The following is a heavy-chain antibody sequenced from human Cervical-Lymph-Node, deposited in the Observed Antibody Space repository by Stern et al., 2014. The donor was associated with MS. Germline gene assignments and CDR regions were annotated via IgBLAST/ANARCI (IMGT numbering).Heavy chain of an antibody. D-gene: IGHD5-18*01. Sequence: EVQLVESGAEVKKPGESLKISCKGSGYSFATYWIGWVRQMPGKGLEGMGVIYPGDSDSRYRPSFRGQVTLSPAKSTSTAYLHWSSLKASDTAMYYCARPGDDTAKYGLDVWGQGTTVTVSS. V-gene: IGHV5-51*03. CDR1: GYSFATYW. J-gene: IGHJ6*02. CDR2: IYPGDSDS. CDR3: ARPGDDTAKYGLDV.